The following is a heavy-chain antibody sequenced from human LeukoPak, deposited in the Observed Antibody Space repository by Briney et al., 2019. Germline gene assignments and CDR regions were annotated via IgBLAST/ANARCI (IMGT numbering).Heavy chain of an antibody. Sequence: ASVKVSCKASGYTFTSYYMHWVRQAPAQGLEWMGIINPTGGSTSYAQKFQGRVTMTRDTSASTVYMELSSLRSEDTAVYYCARGFATIPDYWGQGTLVTVSS. CDR2: INPTGGST. CDR1: GYTFTSYY. V-gene: IGHV1-46*01. J-gene: IGHJ4*02. CDR3: ARGFATIPDY. D-gene: IGHD5-12*01.